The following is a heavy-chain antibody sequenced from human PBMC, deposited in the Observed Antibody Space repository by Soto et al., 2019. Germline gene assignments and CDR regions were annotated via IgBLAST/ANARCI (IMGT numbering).Heavy chain of an antibody. J-gene: IGHJ5*02. CDR3: AKDRCRLTTSCLYSCFDP. CDR1: GFTFSSYG. V-gene: IGHV3-33*06. CDR2: IWYDGSNK. D-gene: IGHD3-22*01. Sequence: GGSLRLSCAASGFTFSSYGMHWVRQAPGKGLEWVAVIWYDGSNKYYADSLKGRFTISRDNSQNTLYLQMNSLRAEDTAVYYCAKDRCRLTTSCLYSCFDPWGQGTLVTVSS.